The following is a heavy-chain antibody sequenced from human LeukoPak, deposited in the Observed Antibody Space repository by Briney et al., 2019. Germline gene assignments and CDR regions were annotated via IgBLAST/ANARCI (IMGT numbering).Heavy chain of an antibody. CDR1: GFTFSSYS. CDR3: ANSYGDYSRGYFDY. V-gene: IGHV3-21*04. J-gene: IGHJ4*02. Sequence: GGSLRLSCAASGFTFSSYSMNWVRQAPGKGLEWVSSISSSSSYIYYADSVKGRFTISRDNSKNTLYLQMNSLRAEDTAVYYCANSYGDYSRGYFDYWSQGTLVAVSS. CDR2: ISSSSSYI. D-gene: IGHD4-17*01.